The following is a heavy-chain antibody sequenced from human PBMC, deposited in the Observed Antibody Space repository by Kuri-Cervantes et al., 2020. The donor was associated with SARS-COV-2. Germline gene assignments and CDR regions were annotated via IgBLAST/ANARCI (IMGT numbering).Heavy chain of an antibody. J-gene: IGHJ4*02. Sequence: LSLTCAASGFTFSGYWMTWVRQAPGKGLEWVANIKEDGSQRYYVDSVKGRFTISRDNANSSLYLQMNYLGAGDTALYYCASLGSGKGAIDYWSQGTLVTVSS. CDR1: GFTFSGYW. D-gene: IGHD6-25*01. CDR3: ASLGSGKGAIDY. CDR2: IKEDGSQR. V-gene: IGHV3-7*01.